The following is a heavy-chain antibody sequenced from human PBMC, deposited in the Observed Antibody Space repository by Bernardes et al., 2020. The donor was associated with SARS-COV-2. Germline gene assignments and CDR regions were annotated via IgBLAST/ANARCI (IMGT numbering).Heavy chain of an antibody. CDR3: ARGTDY. Sequence: ASVKVSCKASGYTFAGYYVHWVRQAPGQGLEWMGWINPNSGGTNYAQKFQGRVTMTRDTSINTAYMELNSLRYDDTAFYYCARGTDYWGQGTLVAVSS. CDR1: GYTFAGYY. CDR2: INPNSGGT. V-gene: IGHV1-2*02. J-gene: IGHJ4*02.